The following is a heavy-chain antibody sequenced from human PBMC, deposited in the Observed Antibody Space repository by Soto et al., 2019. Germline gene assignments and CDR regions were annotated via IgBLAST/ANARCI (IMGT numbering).Heavy chain of an antibody. Sequence: PGGSLRLSCAASGFSFNNYAMHWVRQAPGKGLEWVTLISDDGSKKYFADSVKGRFTVSRDNSKNTLFLQMNSLKTEDTAVYYCAKSAHPAAVTLYYFDSWGQGTLVTVSS. V-gene: IGHV3-30*18. J-gene: IGHJ4*02. CDR2: ISDDGSKK. D-gene: IGHD4-17*01. CDR3: AKSAHPAAVTLYYFDS. CDR1: GFSFNNYA.